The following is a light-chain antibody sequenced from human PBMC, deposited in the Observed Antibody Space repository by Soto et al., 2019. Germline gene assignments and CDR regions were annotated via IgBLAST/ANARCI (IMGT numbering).Light chain of an antibody. Sequence: IVLTQSPGTLSLSPGERATLSCRASQTFSTRYLAWYQQTPGQAPRRFSYGSSSRATGIPDRFSGHGSGTDFTLTISSLEPEDFAVYYCQQRSNWPPDFGQGTRLEIK. V-gene: IGKV3D-20*02. CDR2: GSS. J-gene: IGKJ5*01. CDR1: QTFSTRY. CDR3: QQRSNWPPD.